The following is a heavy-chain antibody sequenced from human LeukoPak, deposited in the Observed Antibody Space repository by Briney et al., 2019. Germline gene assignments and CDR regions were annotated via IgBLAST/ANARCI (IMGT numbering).Heavy chain of an antibody. CDR2: ISGSGGST. CDR1: EFTFSSYG. CDR3: AKSRRRDGYNWAFDI. Sequence: PGGTLRLSCAASEFTFSSYGMSWVRQAPGKGLEWVSAISGSGGSTYYADSVKGRFTISRDNSKNTLYLQMNSLRAEDTAVYYCAKSRRRDGYNWAFDIWGQGTMVTVSS. V-gene: IGHV3-23*01. J-gene: IGHJ3*02. D-gene: IGHD5-24*01.